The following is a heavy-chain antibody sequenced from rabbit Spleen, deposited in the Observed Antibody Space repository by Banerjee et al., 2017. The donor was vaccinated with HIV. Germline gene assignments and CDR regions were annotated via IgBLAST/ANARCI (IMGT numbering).Heavy chain of an antibody. CDR2: IYGGSSGST. V-gene: IGHV1S40*01. CDR3: ARDSGSSFSSYGMDL. D-gene: IGHD8-1*01. CDR1: GFSFSNSYY. Sequence: EESGGDLVKPGASLTLTCTASGFSFSNSYYMCWVRQAPGKGLECIACIYGGSSGSTYYASWAKGRFTISKTSSTTVTLQMTSLTAADTATYFCARDSGSSFSSYGMDLWGPGTLVTVS. J-gene: IGHJ6*01.